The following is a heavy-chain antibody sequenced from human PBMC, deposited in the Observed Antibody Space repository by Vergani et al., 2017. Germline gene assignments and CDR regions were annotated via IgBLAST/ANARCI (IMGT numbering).Heavy chain of an antibody. D-gene: IGHD4-17*01. CDR3: ARVQGDYEYYYYYYMDV. V-gene: IGHV3-21*02. J-gene: IGHJ6*03. Sequence: VQLVESAGGVVQPGGSLRLSCAASGFTFSTFGMHWIRQAPGKGREWVSSLSSSSRYIYYADSVKGRFTVSRDNAKNSLYLQMNSLRAEDTAVYYCARVQGDYEYYYYYYMDVWGTGTTVTVSS. CDR1: GFTFSTFG. CDR2: LSSSSRYI.